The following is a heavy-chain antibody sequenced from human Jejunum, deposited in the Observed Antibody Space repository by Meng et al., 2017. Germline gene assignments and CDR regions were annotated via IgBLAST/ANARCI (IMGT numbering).Heavy chain of an antibody. Sequence: SETLSLTCTVSAGSIFTSSYYWVWVRQPPGKGLEWIGTTFYNGNTYYNPSLRSRVTISVDTSNNHFSLKLTSVTAEDTAVYYCAREAKSAVNTYYFDSWGQGSLVTVSS. CDR1: AGSIFTSSYY. V-gene: IGHV4-39*07. CDR2: TFYNGNT. D-gene: IGHD4-17*01. CDR3: AREAKSAVNTYYFDS. J-gene: IGHJ4*02.